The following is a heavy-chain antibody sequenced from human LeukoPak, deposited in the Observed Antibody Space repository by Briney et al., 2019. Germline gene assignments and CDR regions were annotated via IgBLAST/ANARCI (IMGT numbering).Heavy chain of an antibody. D-gene: IGHD3-10*01. Sequence: GGSLRLSCAASGFTFSDYYMSWIRQAPGKGLEWVSYICDSGRTIYYADSVKGRFTISRDDAKNSLYLQINSLRAEDTAVYYCARSPITMVRGVIINWGQGTLVTVSS. CDR3: ARSPITMVRGVIIN. CDR2: ICDSGRTI. J-gene: IGHJ4*02. V-gene: IGHV3-11*04. CDR1: GFTFSDYY.